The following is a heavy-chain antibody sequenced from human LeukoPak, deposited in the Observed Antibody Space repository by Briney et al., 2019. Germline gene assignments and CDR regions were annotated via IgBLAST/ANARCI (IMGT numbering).Heavy chain of an antibody. V-gene: IGHV3-7*03. CDR1: GFTFSSYW. CDR2: INHNGNVN. Sequence: PGGSLRLSCAASGFTFSSYWMNWARQAPGKGLEWVASINHNGNVNYYVDSVKGRFTISRDNAKNSLYLQMNSLRAEDTAVYYCARAPGPYYDRFWGFDYWGQGTLVTVSS. D-gene: IGHD3-3*01. CDR3: ARAPGPYYDRFWGFDY. J-gene: IGHJ4*02.